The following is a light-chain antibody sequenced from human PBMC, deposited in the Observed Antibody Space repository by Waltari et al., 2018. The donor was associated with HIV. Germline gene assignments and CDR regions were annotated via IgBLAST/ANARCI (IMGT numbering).Light chain of an antibody. CDR2: WAS. V-gene: IGKV4-1*01. CDR1: QSVLYSSNNKDY. J-gene: IGKJ2*03. CDR3: QQYYSTQYS. Sequence: DIVMTQSPDSLAVSLGERATINCKSSQSVLYSSNNKDYLAWYQQKPGQPHKLLIYWASTRESGVPDRFRGSGSGTDFTLTISSLQAEDVAVYYCQQYYSTQYSFGQGTKLEIK.